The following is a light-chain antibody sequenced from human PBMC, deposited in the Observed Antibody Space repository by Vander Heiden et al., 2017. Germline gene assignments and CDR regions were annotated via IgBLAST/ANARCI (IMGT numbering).Light chain of an antibody. Sequence: QSALTRAASGSGVAGESIPSSCTGTSSDVVGYNSVSWYQQPPGKAPKLMIYDVSNRPSGVSNRFSASKSGNTASLTSSGLQAEDEADYYCSSYTSRNTLVFGGGTKLTVL. CDR2: DVS. CDR3: SSYTSRNTLV. CDR1: SSDVVGYNS. J-gene: IGLJ2*01. V-gene: IGLV2-14*01.